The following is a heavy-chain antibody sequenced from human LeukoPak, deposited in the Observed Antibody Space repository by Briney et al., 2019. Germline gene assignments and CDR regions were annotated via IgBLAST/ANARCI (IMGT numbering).Heavy chain of an antibody. CDR2: IDTSSSTM. J-gene: IGHJ3*01. CDR1: AFTFSDYS. V-gene: IGHV3-48*02. Sequence: GGSLRLSCAASAFTFSDYSMNWVRQAPGKGLEWISYIDTSSSTMYYADSVMGRFTISRDNAKESLYLQMNSLRDEDTAVYYCAREDDSWGPDNLDLWGQGTMVTVSS. CDR3: AREDDSWGPDNLDL. D-gene: IGHD7-27*01.